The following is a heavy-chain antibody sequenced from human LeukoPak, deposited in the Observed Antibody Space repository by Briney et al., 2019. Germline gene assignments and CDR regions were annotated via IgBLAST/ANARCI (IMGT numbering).Heavy chain of an antibody. J-gene: IGHJ4*02. CDR2: INSDGSST. V-gene: IGHV3-74*01. CDR1: GFTFSSYW. D-gene: IGHD2-2*01. CDR3: ARGWIVPAAPLDY. Sequence: GGSLRLSCAASGFTFSSYWMHWVRQAPGKGLVWVSRINSDGSSTSYADSVKGRFTISRDNSKNTLYLQMNSLRAEDTAVYYCARGWIVPAAPLDYWGQGTLVTVSS.